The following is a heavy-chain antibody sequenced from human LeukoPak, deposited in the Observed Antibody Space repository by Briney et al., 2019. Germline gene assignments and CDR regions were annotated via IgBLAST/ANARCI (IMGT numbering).Heavy chain of an antibody. CDR3: ATETPDTSGSKLDY. CDR2: IRYDGSRK. Sequence: PGGSRRLSCAASGFILSNYAMHWVRQAAGKGLEWVAYIRYDGSRKYYADSVNGRFTISRDNSKNTLYLQVHSLRGEDTAVYYCATETPDTSGSKLDYWGQGTLVTVSS. CDR1: GFILSNYA. D-gene: IGHD3-22*01. J-gene: IGHJ4*02. V-gene: IGHV3-30*02.